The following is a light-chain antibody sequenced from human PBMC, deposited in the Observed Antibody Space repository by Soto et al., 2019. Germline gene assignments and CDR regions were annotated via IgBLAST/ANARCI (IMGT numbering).Light chain of an antibody. CDR1: QSVRSTY. CDR2: GAS. V-gene: IGKV3-20*01. CDR3: QLYDSSPPGYT. Sequence: EIVLTQSPGALSLSPGERATLSCRASQSVRSTYLAWYQQKPGQAPSLLIYGASNRATGSPDRFSGSGSGADYTLTIGRLEPEDVAVYYCQLYDSSPPGYTFDQGTRLEIK. J-gene: IGKJ2*01.